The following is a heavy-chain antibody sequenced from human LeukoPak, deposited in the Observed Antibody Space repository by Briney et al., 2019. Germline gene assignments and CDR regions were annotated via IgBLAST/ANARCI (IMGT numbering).Heavy chain of an antibody. V-gene: IGHV3-20*04. J-gene: IGHJ6*03. CDR2: INWNGGST. CDR1: GFTFDDYG. CDR3: ARDPKIWGSSWFGELLPRSYYYYMDV. D-gene: IGHD3-10*01. Sequence: PGGSLRLSCAASGFTFDDYGMSWVRQAPGKGLEWVSGINWNGGSTGYADSVKGRFTISRDNAKNSLYVQMNSLRAEDTALYYCARDPKIWGSSWFGELLPRSYYYYMDVWGKGTTVTVSS.